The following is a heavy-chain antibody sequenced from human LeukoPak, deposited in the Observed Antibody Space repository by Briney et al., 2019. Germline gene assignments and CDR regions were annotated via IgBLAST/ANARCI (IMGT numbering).Heavy chain of an antibody. D-gene: IGHD7-27*01. V-gene: IGHV3-48*01. Sequence: GGSLRLSCAASGFTVSSYSMNWVRQVPGKGLEWVSHISSSGSMIWYADSVKGRFTISRDSAKNSLHPQMNSLRAEDTAVYYCARDPESNWGWDLDYWGQGTLVTVSS. CDR2: ISSSGSMI. J-gene: IGHJ4*02. CDR1: GFTVSSYS. CDR3: ARDPESNWGWDLDY.